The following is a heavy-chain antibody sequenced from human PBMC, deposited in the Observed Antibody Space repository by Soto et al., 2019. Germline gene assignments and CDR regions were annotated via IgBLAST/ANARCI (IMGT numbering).Heavy chain of an antibody. CDR2: IKQDGSEK. Sequence: GSLRLSCAASGFTFSSYWMSWVRQAPGKGLEWVANIKQDGSEKYYVDSVKGRFTISRDNAKNSLYLQMNSLRAEDTAVYYCATEINHDDAFDIWGQGTMVTVSS. V-gene: IGHV3-7*01. J-gene: IGHJ3*02. CDR3: ATEINHDDAFDI. CDR1: GFTFSSYW.